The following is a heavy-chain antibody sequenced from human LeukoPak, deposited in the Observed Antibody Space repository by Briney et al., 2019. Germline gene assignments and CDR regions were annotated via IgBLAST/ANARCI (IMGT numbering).Heavy chain of an antibody. D-gene: IGHD6-19*01. Sequence: GGCLRLSCAASGFTFSSYGMHWVHQAPGKGLEWVAVIWYDGSNKYYADSVKGRFTISRDNSKNTLYLQMNSLRAEDTAVYYCARDVIAVAGTLPDYWGQGTLVTVSS. V-gene: IGHV3-33*01. CDR1: GFTFSSYG. CDR3: ARDVIAVAGTLPDY. CDR2: IWYDGSNK. J-gene: IGHJ4*02.